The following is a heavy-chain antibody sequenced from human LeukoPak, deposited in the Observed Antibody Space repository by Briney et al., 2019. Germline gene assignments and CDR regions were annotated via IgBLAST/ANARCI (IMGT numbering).Heavy chain of an antibody. CDR3: ASEYSSAPFF. D-gene: IGHD6-19*01. J-gene: IGHJ4*02. V-gene: IGHV4-34*01. Sequence: KPSETLSLTCAVYGRSFTGYYWSWFRQPPGKGLEWIAEINHSGGTNYNPSLKSRVTISVDTSKNQFSLRLTSVTAADTAVYYCASEYSSAPFFWSQGTLVTVSS. CDR2: INHSGGT. CDR1: GRSFTGYY.